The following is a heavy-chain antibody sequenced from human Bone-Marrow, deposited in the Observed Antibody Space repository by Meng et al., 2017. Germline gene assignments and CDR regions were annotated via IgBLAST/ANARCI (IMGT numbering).Heavy chain of an antibody. CDR2: INHSGST. J-gene: IGHJ4*02. CDR1: GGSFRGYY. D-gene: IGHD3-22*01. CDR3: ARLAYDSSGYWFDY. V-gene: IGHV4-34*01. Sequence: VHLRQWGVGLVKPSETLSLTCAVYGGSFRGYYWSWIRQPPGKGLEWIGEINHSGSTNYNPSLKSRVTISVDTSKNQFSLKLSSVTAADTAVYYCARLAYDSSGYWFDYWGQGTLVTVSS.